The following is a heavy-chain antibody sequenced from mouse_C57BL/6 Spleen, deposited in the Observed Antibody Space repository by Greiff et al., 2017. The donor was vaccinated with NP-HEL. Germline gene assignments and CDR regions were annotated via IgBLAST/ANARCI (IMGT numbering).Heavy chain of an antibody. Sequence: VQLQQPGAELVKPGASVKLSCKASGYTFTSYWMQWVKQRPGQGLEWIGEIDPSDSYTNYNQKFKGKATLTVDTSSSTAYMQLSSLTSEDSAVYYCATPIYYDYEAYWGQGTLVTVSA. J-gene: IGHJ3*01. V-gene: IGHV1-50*01. CDR3: ATPIYYDYEAY. CDR1: GYTFTSYW. CDR2: IDPSDSYT. D-gene: IGHD2-4*01.